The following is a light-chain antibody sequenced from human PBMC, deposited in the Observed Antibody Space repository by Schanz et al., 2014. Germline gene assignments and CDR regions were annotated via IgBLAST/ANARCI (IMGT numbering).Light chain of an antibody. Sequence: QSALTQPASVSGSPGQSITISCTGTSSDVGSYNLVSWYQQHPGKAPKLMIYEGSKRPSGVSNRFSGSKSGNTASLTISGLQVEDEADYYCCSYAGSSAFWVFGGGTKVTVL. CDR2: EGS. CDR1: SSDVGSYNL. V-gene: IGLV2-23*03. CDR3: CSYAGSSAFWV. J-gene: IGLJ3*02.